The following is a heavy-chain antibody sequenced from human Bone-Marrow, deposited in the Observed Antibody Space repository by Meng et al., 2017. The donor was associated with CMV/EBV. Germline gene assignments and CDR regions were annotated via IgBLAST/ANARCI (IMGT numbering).Heavy chain of an antibody. D-gene: IGHD2-8*01. CDR1: GGALGDAY. CDR3: ARNGVWFLSL. CDR2: INHSGRT. V-gene: IGHV4-34*01. J-gene: IGHJ2*01. Sequence: VQLPERGAGLLKPSEDLSLTCALYGGALGDAYWNWLRQTPGKGLEWIXEINHSGRTNYNPSVNRPFSISIDTSKNQFFLTLNSVTAADTAVYYCARNGVWFLSLWGRGTLVTVSS.